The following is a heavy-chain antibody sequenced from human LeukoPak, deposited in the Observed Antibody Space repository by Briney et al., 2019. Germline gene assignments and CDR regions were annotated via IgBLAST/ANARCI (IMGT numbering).Heavy chain of an antibody. CDR3: AGTFGAAAGSFDY. CDR1: GFTVSSNS. J-gene: IGHJ4*02. Sequence: GGSLRLSCAASGFTVSSNSMSWVRQAPGKGLEWVSVIYSGGSTYYADSVKGRFTISRDNSKNTLYLQMNSLRAEDTAVYYCAGTFGAAAGSFDYWGQGTLVTVPS. V-gene: IGHV3-53*01. D-gene: IGHD6-13*01. CDR2: IYSGGST.